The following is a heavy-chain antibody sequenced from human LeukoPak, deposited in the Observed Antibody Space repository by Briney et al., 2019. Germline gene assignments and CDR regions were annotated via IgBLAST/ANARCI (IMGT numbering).Heavy chain of an antibody. D-gene: IGHD3-3*01. Sequence: GGSLRLSCAASGFTVGYNYMNWVRQAPGKGLEWVSYISSRSSTIYYADSVKGRFTISRDNAKNSLYLQMNSLRAEDTAVYYCVRGSLASGVVVYYYYYLDVWGKGTTVTVSS. J-gene: IGHJ6*03. CDR2: ISSRSSTI. CDR1: GFTVGYNY. CDR3: VRGSLASGVVVYYYYYLDV. V-gene: IGHV3-48*01.